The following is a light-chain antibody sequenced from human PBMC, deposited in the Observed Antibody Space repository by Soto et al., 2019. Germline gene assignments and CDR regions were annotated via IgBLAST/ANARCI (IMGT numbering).Light chain of an antibody. J-gene: IGLJ2*01. Sequence: QSVLTQPPSVSAAPGQKVTISCSGSSSNIGNNFVSWYRHVPGDAPRLLIYDINKRASGTPDRFSAFKSGTSATLDVTGLQAGDEADYYCATWDSGLSEVVFGGGTKLTVL. CDR3: ATWDSGLSEVV. CDR1: SSNIGNNF. V-gene: IGLV1-51*01. CDR2: DIN.